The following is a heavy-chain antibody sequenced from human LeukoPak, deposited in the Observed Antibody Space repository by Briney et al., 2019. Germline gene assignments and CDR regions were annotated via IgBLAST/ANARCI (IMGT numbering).Heavy chain of an antibody. Sequence: SETLSLTCTVSGGSISSYYWSWIRQPPGKGLEWIGYIYYSGSTSYNPSLKSRVTISVDTSKNQFSLKLSSVTAADTAVYYCARVLRIMTTVTTVFDYWGQGTLVTVSS. D-gene: IGHD4-17*01. J-gene: IGHJ4*02. CDR1: GGSISSYY. V-gene: IGHV4-59*01. CDR3: ARVLRIMTTVTTVFDY. CDR2: IYYSGST.